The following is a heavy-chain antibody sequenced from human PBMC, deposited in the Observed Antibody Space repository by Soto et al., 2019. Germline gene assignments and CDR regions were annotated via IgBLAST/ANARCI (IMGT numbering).Heavy chain of an antibody. V-gene: IGHV1-46*01. CDR3: TYSSSSLYYYGMDV. J-gene: IGHJ6*02. D-gene: IGHD6-6*01. CDR1: GYTFTSYY. Sequence: QVQLVQSGAEVKKPGASVKVSCKASGYTFTSYYMHWVRQAPGQGLEWMGIINPRGGSTSYAEKFQGRVTMTRDTSTSTVYMELSSLRSEDTAVYYCTYSSSSLYYYGMDVWGQGTTVTVSS. CDR2: INPRGGST.